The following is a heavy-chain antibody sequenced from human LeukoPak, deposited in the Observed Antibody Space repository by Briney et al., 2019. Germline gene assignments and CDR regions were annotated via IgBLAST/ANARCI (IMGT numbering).Heavy chain of an antibody. Sequence: GGSLRLSCATSGFTFSTFWMHWVRQAPGKGLVWVSRINHDGSSTNHADSVKGRFTISRDNSKNTLYLQMNSLRAEDTAVYYCAKSPPRTYDILTGYDYYYYMDVWGKGTTVTISS. J-gene: IGHJ6*03. CDR1: GFTFSTFW. CDR2: INHDGSST. CDR3: AKSPPRTYDILTGYDYYYYMDV. D-gene: IGHD3-9*01. V-gene: IGHV3-74*01.